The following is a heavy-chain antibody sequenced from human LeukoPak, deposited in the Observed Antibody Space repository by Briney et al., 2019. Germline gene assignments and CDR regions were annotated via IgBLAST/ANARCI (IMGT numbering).Heavy chain of an antibody. CDR3: ARGKTNDYVWGSYRYHRLDY. J-gene: IGHJ4*02. Sequence: ASVKVSCKASGYTFTGYYMHWVRQAPGQGLEWMGWMNPNSGNTGYAQKFQGGVTMTRNTSISTAYMELSSLRSEDTAVYYCARGKTNDYVWGSYRYHRLDYWGQGTLVTVSS. D-gene: IGHD3-16*02. CDR2: MNPNSGNT. V-gene: IGHV1-8*02. CDR1: GYTFTGYY.